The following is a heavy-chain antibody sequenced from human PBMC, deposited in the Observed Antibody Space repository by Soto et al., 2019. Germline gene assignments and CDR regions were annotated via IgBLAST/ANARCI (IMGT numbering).Heavy chain of an antibody. Sequence: QVQLVQSGAEVKKPGASVKVSCKASGYTFTGYYMHWVRQAPGQGLEWMGWINPNSGGTNYAQKFQDWVNMTRDTYISTAYMELSRLRYDDTAVYYCARTGGRSGWYPGYWGHGTLVTVSS. CDR2: INPNSGGT. CDR1: GYTFTGYY. V-gene: IGHV1-2*04. CDR3: ARTGGRSGWYPGY. J-gene: IGHJ1*01. D-gene: IGHD6-19*01.